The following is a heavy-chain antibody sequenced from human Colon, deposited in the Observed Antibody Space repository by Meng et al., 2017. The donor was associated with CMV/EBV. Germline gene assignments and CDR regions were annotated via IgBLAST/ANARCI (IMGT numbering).Heavy chain of an antibody. J-gene: IGHJ4*02. Sequence: SCVTSGCTFSSYDRLGVRQAPGQGPDWDSAIGPPATYYSDSVKGRFTISRDNSRNILYLQMNTLRVDDTAVYYGARPAYFDRGGFDYWCQGTLVTVSS. CDR2: IGPPAT. V-gene: IGHV3-23*01. CDR3: ARPAYFDRGGFDY. D-gene: IGHD3-9*01. CDR1: GCTFSSYD.